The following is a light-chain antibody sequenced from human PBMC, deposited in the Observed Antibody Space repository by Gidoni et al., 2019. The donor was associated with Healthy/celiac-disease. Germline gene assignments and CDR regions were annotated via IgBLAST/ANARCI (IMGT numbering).Light chain of an antibody. CDR2: AAY. CDR3: LQSYSTPPT. J-gene: IGKJ4*01. CDR1: QSISSY. V-gene: IGKV1-39*01. Sequence: DIQMTQSPSSLSASVGDRVTITCRASQSISSYVNWYQQKPGKAPKLLIYAAYSFQSGVPSRLNGRGSGTDFTLTISSLPPEDCATYYCLQSYSTPPTFGGGTKVEIK.